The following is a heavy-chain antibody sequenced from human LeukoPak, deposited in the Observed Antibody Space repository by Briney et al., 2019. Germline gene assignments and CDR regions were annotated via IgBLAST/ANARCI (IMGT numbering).Heavy chain of an antibody. CDR2: INWNGGST. CDR3: ARALSDYVDYYYYYYMDV. Sequence: GGSLRLSCAASGFTFDDYGMSWVRQAPGKGLGWLSGINWNGGSTGYVDSVKGRFTISRDNAKNSLYLQMNSLRAEDTALYYCARALSDYVDYYYYYYMDVWGKGTTVTVSS. D-gene: IGHD4-17*01. J-gene: IGHJ6*03. V-gene: IGHV3-20*04. CDR1: GFTFDDYG.